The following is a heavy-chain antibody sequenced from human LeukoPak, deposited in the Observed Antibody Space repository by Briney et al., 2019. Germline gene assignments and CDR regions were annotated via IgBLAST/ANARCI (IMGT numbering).Heavy chain of an antibody. J-gene: IGHJ4*02. CDR3: AKADCGGDCSMFDY. CDR2: IWYGGSNK. Sequence: GGSLRLSCAASGFTFSSYGMHWVRQAPGKGLEWVALIWYGGSNKYYADSVKGRFTISRDNSKNTLYLQMNSLRAEDTAVYYCAKADCGGDCSMFDYWGQGTLVTASS. V-gene: IGHV3-30*02. D-gene: IGHD2-21*01. CDR1: GFTFSSYG.